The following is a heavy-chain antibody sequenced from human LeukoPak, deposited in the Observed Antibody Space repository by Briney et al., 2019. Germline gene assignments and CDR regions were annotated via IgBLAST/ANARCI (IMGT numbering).Heavy chain of an antibody. CDR3: TRGDYGDPKMDY. V-gene: IGHV3-53*01. D-gene: IGHD4-17*01. CDR2: IYSGGST. J-gene: IGHJ4*02. CDR1: GFTVSSNY. Sequence: GGSLRLSCAASGFTVSSNYMSWVRQAPGKGLEWVSVIYSGGSTYYADSVKGRFTISRDNSKNTLYLQMNSLRAEDTAVYYCTRGDYGDPKMDYWGQGTLVTVSS.